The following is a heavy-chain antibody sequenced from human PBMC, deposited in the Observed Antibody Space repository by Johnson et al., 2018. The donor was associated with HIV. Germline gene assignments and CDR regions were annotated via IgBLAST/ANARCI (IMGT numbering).Heavy chain of an antibody. CDR2: IWYDGSNK. V-gene: IGHV3-30*04. D-gene: IGHD4-17*01. J-gene: IGHJ3*02. CDR3: AKDQGHDYGDYVLYAFDI. Sequence: QVQLVESGGGVVQPGRSLRLSCAASGFTFSSYAMHWVRQAPGKGLEWVAVIWYDGSNKYYADSVKGRFTISRDNSKNTLYLQMNSLRAEDTAVYYCAKDQGHDYGDYVLYAFDIWGQGTMVSVSS. CDR1: GFTFSSYA.